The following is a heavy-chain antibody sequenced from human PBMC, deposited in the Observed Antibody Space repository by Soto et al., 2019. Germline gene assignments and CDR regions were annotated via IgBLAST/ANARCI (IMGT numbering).Heavy chain of an antibody. Sequence: SCKASGYTFSSYAMSWVRQAPGKGLEWVSGISGSGGSTYCADSVKGRFTISRDNSKNTLYLQMNSLRAEDTAVYYCAKSSSDWYDFDYWGQGTLVTVSS. CDR2: ISGSGGST. J-gene: IGHJ4*02. CDR3: AKSSSDWYDFDY. V-gene: IGHV3-23*01. D-gene: IGHD6-19*01. CDR1: GYTFSSYA.